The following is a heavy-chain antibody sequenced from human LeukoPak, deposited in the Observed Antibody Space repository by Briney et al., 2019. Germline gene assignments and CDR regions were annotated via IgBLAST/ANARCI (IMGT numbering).Heavy chain of an antibody. J-gene: IGHJ6*02. CDR3: ARGVLLDMDV. Sequence: GGSLRLSCAASGFTFKNEPMNWVRQAPGKGLEWVSSISSSSYIYYADSVKGRFTISRDNAKNSLYLQMNSLRAEDTAVYYCARGVLLDMDVWGQGTTVTVSS. V-gene: IGHV3-69-1*01. CDR2: ISSSSYI. CDR1: GFTFKNEP. D-gene: IGHD1-1*01.